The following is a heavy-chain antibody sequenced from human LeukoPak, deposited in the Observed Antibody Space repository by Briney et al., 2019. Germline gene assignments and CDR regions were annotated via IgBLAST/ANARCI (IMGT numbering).Heavy chain of an antibody. CDR1: GGTFSSYA. D-gene: IGHD2-21*01. Sequence: SVKVSCKASGGTFSSYAISWVRQAPGQGLEWMGGIIPIFGTANYAQKFQGRVTITADKSTSTAYMELSSLRSDDTAVYYCARLSSFPRGYYYYYMDVWGKGTTVTVSS. J-gene: IGHJ6*03. CDR3: ARLSSFPRGYYYYYMDV. CDR2: IIPIFGTA. V-gene: IGHV1-69*06.